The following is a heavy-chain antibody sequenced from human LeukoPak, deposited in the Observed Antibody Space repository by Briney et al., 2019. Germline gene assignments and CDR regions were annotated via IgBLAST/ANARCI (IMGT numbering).Heavy chain of an antibody. CDR3: AKDRVPAAMEALDY. V-gene: IGHV3-23*01. D-gene: IGHD2-2*01. Sequence: PGGSLRLSCAASGFTFTNYAMSWVRQAAGKGLEWVSDINDNGGSTFYADSVKGRFTISRDNSKNTLYLQMNSLRADDTAVYYCAKDRVPAAMEALDYWGQGTLVTVSS. CDR1: GFTFTNYA. J-gene: IGHJ4*02. CDR2: INDNGGST.